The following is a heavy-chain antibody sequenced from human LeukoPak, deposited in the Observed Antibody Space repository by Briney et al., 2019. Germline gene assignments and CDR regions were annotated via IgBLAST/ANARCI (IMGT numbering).Heavy chain of an antibody. J-gene: IGHJ6*02. CDR3: ARTPTGPYSYYYGMDV. V-gene: IGHV4-4*07. CDR2: IYTSGST. D-gene: IGHD4-11*01. CDR1: GGSISSYY. Sequence: SETLSLTCTVSGGSISSYYWSWIRQPAGKGLEWIGRIYTSGSTNYNPSLKSRVTMSVDTSKNQFSLKLSSVTAADTAVYYCARTPTGPYSYYYGMDVWGQGTTVTVSS.